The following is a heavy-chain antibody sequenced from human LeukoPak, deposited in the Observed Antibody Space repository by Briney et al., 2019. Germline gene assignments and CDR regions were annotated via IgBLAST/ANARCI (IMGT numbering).Heavy chain of an antibody. CDR2: ISYDGSNK. V-gene: IGHV3-30*04. J-gene: IGHJ4*02. CDR1: GFTFSSYA. CDR3: ARDQDSSGWIDY. D-gene: IGHD6-19*01. Sequence: GGSLRLSSAASGFTFSSYAMHWVRQAPGKGLEWVAVISYDGSNKYYADSVKGRFTISRDNSKNTLYLQMNSLRAEDTAVYYCARDQDSSGWIDYWGQGTLVTVSS.